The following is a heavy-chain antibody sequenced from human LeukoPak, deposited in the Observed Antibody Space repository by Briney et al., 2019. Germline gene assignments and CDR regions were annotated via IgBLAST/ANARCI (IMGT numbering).Heavy chain of an antibody. CDR2: IKSQTDGGTT. Sequence: GGSLRLSCAASGCTFSNAWMSWVRQAPGKGLEWVGRIKSQTDGGTTDYAAPVKGRFTISRDDSKNTLYLQMNSLKTEDTAVYYCTTLYSSSPRLKRAWKNDYWGQGTLVTVSS. J-gene: IGHJ4*02. D-gene: IGHD6-13*01. CDR3: TTLYSSSPRLKRAWKNDY. V-gene: IGHV3-15*01. CDR1: GCTFSNAW.